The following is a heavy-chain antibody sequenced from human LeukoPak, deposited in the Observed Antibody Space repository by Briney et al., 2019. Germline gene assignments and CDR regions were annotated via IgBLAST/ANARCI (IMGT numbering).Heavy chain of an antibody. CDR1: GGSISSYY. V-gene: IGHV4-59*01. Sequence: SETLSLTCTVSGGSISSYYWSWIRQPPGKGLEWIGYIYYSGSTNYNPSLKSRVTISVDTSKNQFSPKLSSVTAADTAVYYCARAPYYYDSSGPFDYWGQGTLVTVSS. J-gene: IGHJ4*02. D-gene: IGHD3-22*01. CDR3: ARAPYYYDSSGPFDY. CDR2: IYYSGST.